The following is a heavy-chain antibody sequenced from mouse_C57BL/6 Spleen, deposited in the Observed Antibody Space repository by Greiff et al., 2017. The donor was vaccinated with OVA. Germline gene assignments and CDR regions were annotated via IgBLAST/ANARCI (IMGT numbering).Heavy chain of an antibody. J-gene: IGHJ2*01. Sequence: EVMLVESGAGPVKPGGSLKLSCAASGFTFSSYAMSWVRQTPEKRLEWVAYISSGGDDIYYADTVKGRVTISRDNARNTLYLQMSSLKSEDTAMYYCTRGGEGNSVFDYWGQGTTLTVSS. V-gene: IGHV5-9-1*02. CDR3: TRGGEGNSVFDY. CDR1: GFTFSSYA. D-gene: IGHD2-1*01. CDR2: ISSGGDDI.